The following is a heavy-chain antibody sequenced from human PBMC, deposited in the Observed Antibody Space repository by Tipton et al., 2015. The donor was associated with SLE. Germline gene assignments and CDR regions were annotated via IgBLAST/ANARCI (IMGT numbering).Heavy chain of an antibody. CDR3: ARAGGQWLVLG. Sequence: TLSLTCTVSGGSISSHYWSWIRQPPGKGLEWIGYIYYSGSTNYNPSLKSRVTISVDTSKNQFSLKLSSVTAADTALYYCARAGGQWLVLGWGQGTLVTVSS. V-gene: IGHV4-59*11. CDR1: GGSISSHY. D-gene: IGHD6-19*01. J-gene: IGHJ4*02. CDR2: IYYSGST.